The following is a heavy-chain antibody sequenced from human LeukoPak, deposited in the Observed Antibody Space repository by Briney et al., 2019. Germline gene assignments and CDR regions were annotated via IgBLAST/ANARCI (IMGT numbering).Heavy chain of an antibody. V-gene: IGHV3-33*01. CDR1: GFTFSSYG. CDR2: IWYDGSNK. Sequence: PGRSLRLSCAASGFTFSSYGMHWVRQAPGKGLEWVAVIWYDGSNKYYADSVKGRFTISRDNSKNTLYLQMNSLRAEDTAVYYCAPVYGSGRALPDWGQGTLVTVSS. CDR3: APVYGSGRALPD. D-gene: IGHD3-10*01. J-gene: IGHJ4*02.